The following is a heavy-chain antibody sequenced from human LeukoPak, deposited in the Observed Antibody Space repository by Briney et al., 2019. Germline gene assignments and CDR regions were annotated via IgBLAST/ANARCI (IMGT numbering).Heavy chain of an antibody. J-gene: IGHJ6*03. V-gene: IGHV1-69*05. D-gene: IGHD6-6*01. Sequence: SVKVSCKASGGTFSSYAISWVRQAPGQGLEWMGGIIPIFGTANYAQKFQGRVTITTDESTSTAYMELSSLRSEDTAVYYCARGTSDPRYYYYYYYMDVWGKGTTVTVSS. CDR1: GGTFSSYA. CDR2: IIPIFGTA. CDR3: ARGTSDPRYYYYYYYMDV.